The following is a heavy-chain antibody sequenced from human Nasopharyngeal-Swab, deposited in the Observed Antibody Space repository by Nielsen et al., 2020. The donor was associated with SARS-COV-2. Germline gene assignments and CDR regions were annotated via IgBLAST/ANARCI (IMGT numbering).Heavy chain of an antibody. J-gene: IGHJ6*02. Sequence: GGSLRLSCAASGFTFSNFAMSWVRQAPGKGLEWVSVIYSDGSRSYYADSVKGRFTISRDNSKSTLYLQMNSLRANDTAVYCCAKDKANYITGWESSGMDVWGQGTAVTVSS. V-gene: IGHV3-23*03. D-gene: IGHD1-20*01. CDR3: AKDKANYITGWESSGMDV. CDR1: GFTFSNFA. CDR2: IYSDGSRS.